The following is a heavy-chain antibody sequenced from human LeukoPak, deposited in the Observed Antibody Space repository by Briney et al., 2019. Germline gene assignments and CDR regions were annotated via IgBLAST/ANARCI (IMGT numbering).Heavy chain of an antibody. D-gene: IGHD4-17*01. J-gene: IGHJ4*02. CDR2: ISAYNGNT. CDR1: GYTFTSYG. Sequence: ASVKVSCKASGYTFTSYGISWVRQAPGQGLEWMGWISAYNGNTNYAQKLQGRVTMTTDTSTSTAYMELRSLRSDDTAVYYCARIQDYGDYVPSSEFDYWSQGTLVTVSS. CDR3: ARIQDYGDYVPSSEFDY. V-gene: IGHV1-18*01.